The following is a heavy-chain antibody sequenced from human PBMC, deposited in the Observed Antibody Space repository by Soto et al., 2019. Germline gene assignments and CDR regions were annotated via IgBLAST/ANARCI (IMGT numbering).Heavy chain of an antibody. D-gene: IGHD2-8*01. CDR2: VYYSGST. V-gene: IGHV4-59*01. Sequence: SETLSLTCTVSGGSISGYYWGWIRQPPGKGLEWIGYVYYSGSTNYNPSLKSRVTISVDRSKNQFSLKLSSVTAADTAVYYCARGARYCTNGVCYTSCYFDYWGQGTLVTVSS. CDR1: GGSISGYY. CDR3: ARGARYCTNGVCYTSCYFDY. J-gene: IGHJ4*01.